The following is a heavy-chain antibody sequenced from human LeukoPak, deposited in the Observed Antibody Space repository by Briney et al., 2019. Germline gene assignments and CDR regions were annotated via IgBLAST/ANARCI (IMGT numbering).Heavy chain of an antibody. CDR3: ARVIAAGALM. V-gene: IGHV1-18*04. CDR2: ISAYSGNT. Sequence: ASVKVSCKASGYTLSNFGITWVRQAPGQGLEWMGWISAYSGNTNHAQKLHGRVTMTTDTSTSTAYMELRSLRSDDTAVYYCARVIAAGALMWGQGTLVTVSS. J-gene: IGHJ4*02. D-gene: IGHD6-25*01. CDR1: GYTLSNFG.